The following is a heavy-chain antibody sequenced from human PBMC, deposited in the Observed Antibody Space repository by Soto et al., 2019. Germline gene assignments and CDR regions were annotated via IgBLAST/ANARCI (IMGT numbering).Heavy chain of an antibody. Sequence: QVQLQESGPGLVKPSGTLSLTCVVSGASIFSDDWWTWVRQPPGKGLEWLGEIHHTGTTNYNSSLNSRVTISLDKIKNQFPLRLNSVTAADPAIYYRANWGGLRFPRVLWGRGTLVTVSS. J-gene: IGHJ1*01. CDR2: IHHTGTT. V-gene: IGHV4-4*02. CDR3: ANWGGLRFPRVL. D-gene: IGHD3-16*01. CDR1: GASIFSDDW.